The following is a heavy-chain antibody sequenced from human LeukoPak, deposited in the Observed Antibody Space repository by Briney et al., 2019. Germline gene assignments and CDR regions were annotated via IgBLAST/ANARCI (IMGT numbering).Heavy chain of an antibody. CDR1: GYTFTSYY. V-gene: IGHV1-46*01. D-gene: IGHD2-2*01. Sequence: ASVKVPCKASGYTFTSYYMHWVRQALGQGLEWMGIINPSGGSTSYAQKFQGRVTMTRDTSTSTVYMELSSLRSEDTAVYYCARGVIVVVPAANNWFDPWGQGTLVTVSS. J-gene: IGHJ5*02. CDR3: ARGVIVVVPAANNWFDP. CDR2: INPSGGST.